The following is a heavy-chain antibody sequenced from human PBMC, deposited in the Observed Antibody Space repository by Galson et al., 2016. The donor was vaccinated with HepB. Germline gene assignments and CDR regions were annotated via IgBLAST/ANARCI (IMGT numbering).Heavy chain of an antibody. V-gene: IGHV3-23*01. CDR1: GFSFSNYA. CDR3: VKGAGTIDY. Sequence: SLRLSCAASGFSFSNYAISWVRQTPGKGLEWVSDIRGSGGSPYYADSVLGRFTITRDNSKNTLYLQMNSLRDEDTAVYYCVKGAGTIDYWGQGTLVTVSS. J-gene: IGHJ4*02. CDR2: IRGSGGSP. D-gene: IGHD6-19*01.